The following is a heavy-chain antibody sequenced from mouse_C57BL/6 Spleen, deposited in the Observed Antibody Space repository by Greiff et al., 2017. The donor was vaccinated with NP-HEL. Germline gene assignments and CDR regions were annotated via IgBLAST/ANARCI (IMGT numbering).Heavy chain of an antibody. CDR2: INYDGSST. Sequence: EVKLVESEGGLVQPGSSMKLSCTASGFTFSDYYMAWVRQVPEKGLEWVANINYDGSSTYYLDSLKSRFIISRDNAKNILYLQMSSLKSEDTATYYCARVDYGSSYYFDYWGQGTTLTVSS. J-gene: IGHJ2*01. V-gene: IGHV5-16*01. D-gene: IGHD1-1*01. CDR3: ARVDYGSSYYFDY. CDR1: GFTFSDYY.